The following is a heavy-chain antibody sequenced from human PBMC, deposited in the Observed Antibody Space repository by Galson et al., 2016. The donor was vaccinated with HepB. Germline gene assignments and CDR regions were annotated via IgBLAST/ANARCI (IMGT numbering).Heavy chain of an antibody. V-gene: IGHV3-23*01. Sequence: SLRLSCAASGFTFSTYAMTWVRQSPGKGLEWVSTISGDVITTYYADSVTGRFTISRDISKNTLSLQMNSLRAEDTATYYCAKEMRWLKLGLDYWGQGTRVTVSS. CDR2: ISGDVITT. CDR1: GFTFSTYA. CDR3: AKEMRWLKLGLDY. J-gene: IGHJ4*02. D-gene: IGHD5-24*01.